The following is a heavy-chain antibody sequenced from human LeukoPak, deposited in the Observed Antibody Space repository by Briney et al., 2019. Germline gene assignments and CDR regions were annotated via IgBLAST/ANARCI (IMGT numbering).Heavy chain of an antibody. D-gene: IGHD3-22*01. Sequence: SSETLSLTCTVSGGSISTSNYYWGWIRQPPGKGLEWIGNIFYSGSTYYSPSLRSRVTISLDTSRNQFSLKLNSVTAADTAVYYCARDRSSGYDYWGQGTLVTVSS. CDR3: ARDRSSGYDY. J-gene: IGHJ4*02. CDR1: GGSISTSNYY. CDR2: IFYSGST. V-gene: IGHV4-39*07.